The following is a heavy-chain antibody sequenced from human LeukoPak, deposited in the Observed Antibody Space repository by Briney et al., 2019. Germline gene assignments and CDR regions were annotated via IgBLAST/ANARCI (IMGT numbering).Heavy chain of an antibody. V-gene: IGHV4-61*01. CDR3: ASRIQLWSTYDYIWGSYRFDFDY. J-gene: IGHJ4*02. Sequence: PSETLSLTCTVSGGSVSSGSYYWSWIRQPPGKGLEWIGYIYYSGSTNYNPSLKSRVTISVDTSKNQFSLKLSSVTAADTAVYYCASRIQLWSTYDYIWGSYRFDFDYWGQGTLVTVSS. CDR1: GGSVSSGSYY. CDR2: IYYSGST. D-gene: IGHD3-16*02.